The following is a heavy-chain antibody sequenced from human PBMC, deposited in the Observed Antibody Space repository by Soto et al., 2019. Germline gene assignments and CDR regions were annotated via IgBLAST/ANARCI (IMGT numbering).Heavy chain of an antibody. CDR2: TYYRSKWYN. CDR1: GDSVSSNSAA. V-gene: IGHV6-1*01. D-gene: IGHD6-6*01. J-gene: IGHJ5*02. Sequence: KQSQTLSLTCAISGDSVSSNSAAWNWIRQSPSRGLEWLGRTYYRSKWYNDYAVSVKSRITINPDTSKNQFSLQLNSVTPEDTAVYYGARGDEYSSSSWFDPWGQGTLVTVSA. CDR3: ARGDEYSSSSWFDP.